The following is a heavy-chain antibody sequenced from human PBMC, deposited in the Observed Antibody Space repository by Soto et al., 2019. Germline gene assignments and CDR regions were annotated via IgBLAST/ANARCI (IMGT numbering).Heavy chain of an antibody. V-gene: IGHV1-18*01. J-gene: IGHJ4*02. CDR3: ARPRGYSYGFDY. Sequence: ASVKVSCKASDYTFTIYGISWVRQAPGQGLEWMAWISTDNGDTNNAQKFQGRVIVTTDTSTSTAYMELRSLRSDDTAVYYCARPRGYSYGFDYWGQGTLVTVSS. CDR2: ISTDNGDT. D-gene: IGHD5-18*01. CDR1: DYTFTIYG.